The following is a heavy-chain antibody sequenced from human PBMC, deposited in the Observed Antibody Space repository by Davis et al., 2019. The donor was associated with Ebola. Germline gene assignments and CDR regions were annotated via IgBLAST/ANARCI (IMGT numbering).Heavy chain of an antibody. Sequence: GESLKISCAASGFTFSSYWMHWVRQAPGKGLVWVSRINSDGSSTSYADSVKGRFTISRDNAKNTLYPQMNSLRAEDTAVYYCARDVPPGQYSSSWEFDYWGQGTLVTVSS. CDR1: GFTFSSYW. D-gene: IGHD6-13*01. CDR3: ARDVPPGQYSSSWEFDY. V-gene: IGHV3-74*01. J-gene: IGHJ4*02. CDR2: INSDGSST.